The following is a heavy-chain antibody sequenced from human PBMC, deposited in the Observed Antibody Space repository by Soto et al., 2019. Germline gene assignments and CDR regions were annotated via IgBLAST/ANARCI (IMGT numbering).Heavy chain of an antibody. D-gene: IGHD2-2*02. Sequence: QVQLEQSGAGVKKPGSSVKVSCKASGGTFSTYDISWVRQAPGQGLEWMGGIIPMFNTTNYSQKFQGRVTIIADEFTSTVYMDLSSLTSEDTAVYYCTRGGPYTYWHGFDPWGQGTLVTVSS. J-gene: IGHJ5*02. CDR3: TRGGPYTYWHGFDP. CDR2: IIPMFNTT. V-gene: IGHV1-69*01. CDR1: GGTFSTYD.